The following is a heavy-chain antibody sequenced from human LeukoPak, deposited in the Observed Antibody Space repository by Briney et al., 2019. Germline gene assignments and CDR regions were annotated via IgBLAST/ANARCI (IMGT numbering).Heavy chain of an antibody. V-gene: IGHV4-34*01. D-gene: IGHD2-2*02. CDR1: GGSFSGYY. CDR2: INHSGST. CDR3: ARVSDCSSTSCYRESWFDP. J-gene: IGHJ5*02. Sequence: SETLSLTCAVYGGSFSGYYWSWIRQPPGKGLEWIGEINHSGSTNYNPSLKSRVTISVDTSKNQFSLKLSSVTAADTAVYYCARVSDCSSTSCYRESWFDPWGQGTLVTVSS.